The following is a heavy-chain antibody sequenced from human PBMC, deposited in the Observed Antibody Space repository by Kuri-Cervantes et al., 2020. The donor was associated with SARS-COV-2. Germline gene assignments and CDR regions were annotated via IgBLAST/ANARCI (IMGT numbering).Heavy chain of an antibody. D-gene: IGHD3-3*01. Sequence: GGSLRLSCAASGFTFSSYAMSWVHQAPGKGLEWVSAISGSGGSTYYAGSVKGRFTISRDNSKNTLYLQMNSLRAEDTAVYYCAKDPTYYDFWSGPITFYWYFDLWGRGTLVTVSS. CDR3: AKDPTYYDFWSGPITFYWYFDL. V-gene: IGHV3-23*01. J-gene: IGHJ2*01. CDR1: GFTFSSYA. CDR2: ISGSGGST.